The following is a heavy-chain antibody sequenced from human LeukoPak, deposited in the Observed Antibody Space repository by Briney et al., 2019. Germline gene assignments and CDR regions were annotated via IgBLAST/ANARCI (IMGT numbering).Heavy chain of an antibody. CDR3: ARGITVAASLAYYFDH. D-gene: IGHD6-19*01. CDR2: TYYRANWYN. J-gene: IGHJ4*02. V-gene: IGHV6-1*01. CDR1: GDSVSSNSAT. Sequence: QTLSLTCGISGDSVSSNSATWSWIRVSPSRGLEWLGRTYYRANWYNDYAVSVKSRITIKPDTSKNQVSLQLDSVTPDDTALYYCARGITVAASLAYYFDHWGQGTLVTVSS.